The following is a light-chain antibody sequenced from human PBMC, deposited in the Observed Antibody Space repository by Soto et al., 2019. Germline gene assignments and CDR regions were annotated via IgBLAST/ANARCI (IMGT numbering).Light chain of an antibody. Sequence: SVLTQPGTVSVSPGQLIAISCTGTSSDVGGFNYVSWYQQHPGKAPKFMIYDVSSRPSGVSDRFSGSKSGNTASLTISGLQAEDEADYYCASYTTSSTYVFGTGTKVTVL. V-gene: IGLV2-14*03. CDR3: ASYTTSSTYV. CDR2: DVS. CDR1: SSDVGGFNY. J-gene: IGLJ1*01.